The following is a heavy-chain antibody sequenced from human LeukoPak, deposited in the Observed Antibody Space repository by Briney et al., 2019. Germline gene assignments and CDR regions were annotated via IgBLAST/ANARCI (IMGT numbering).Heavy chain of an antibody. Sequence: GGSLRLSCAASGFTFSSYGMHWVRQAPGKGPEWVAFIRYDGSNKYYADSVKGRFTISRDNSKNTLYLQMNSLRAEDTAVYYCARVFYISPYYDSSGYYAGWGQGTLVTVSS. V-gene: IGHV3-30*02. CDR2: IRYDGSNK. D-gene: IGHD3-22*01. J-gene: IGHJ4*02. CDR1: GFTFSSYG. CDR3: ARVFYISPYYDSSGYYAG.